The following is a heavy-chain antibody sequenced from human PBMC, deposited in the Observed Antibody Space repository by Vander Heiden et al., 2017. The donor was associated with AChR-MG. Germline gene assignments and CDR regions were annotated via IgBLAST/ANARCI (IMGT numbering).Heavy chain of an antibody. V-gene: IGHV1-69*06. CDR1: GDTFPSHA. J-gene: IGHJ4*02. Sequence: QVQLVQSGAEAKKPGSSVKVSCKASGDTFPSHANSRVRHVPGQGLEWMGGIIPISGRTNYAKNFQGRFTITADKSSSTAYMGMSSLKSEDTAVYYCARWAVYASGWYWGPFHYWGQGTLVTVSS. D-gene: IGHD6-19*01. CDR2: IIPISGRT. CDR3: ARWAVYASGWYWGPFHY.